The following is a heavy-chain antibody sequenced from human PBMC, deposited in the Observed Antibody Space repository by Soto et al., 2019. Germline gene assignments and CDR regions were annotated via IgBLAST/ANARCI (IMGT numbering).Heavy chain of an antibody. CDR2: IYYSGST. Sequence: PSETLSLTCTVSGGSISSYYWSWIRQPPGKGLEWIGYIYYSGSTNYNPSLKSRVTISVDTSKNQFSLKLSSVTAADTAVYYCARRHISSSSHLSYYYMDVWGKGTTVTVSS. CDR3: ARRHISSSSHLSYYYMDV. D-gene: IGHD6-6*01. V-gene: IGHV4-59*08. CDR1: GGSISSYY. J-gene: IGHJ6*03.